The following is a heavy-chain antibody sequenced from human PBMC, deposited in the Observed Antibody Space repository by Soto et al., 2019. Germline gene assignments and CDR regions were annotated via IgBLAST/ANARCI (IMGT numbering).Heavy chain of an antibody. V-gene: IGHV3-23*01. CDR2: ISGGGGST. D-gene: IGHD3-10*01. Sequence: EVQLLESGGGLVQPGGSLRLSCAASGFTFSSYAMSWVRQAPGKGLAWVSAISGGGGSTYYADSVKGRFTISRDNSKNTLYRQMSSLRAEDTAVYYCAKEGRTRGGGYFDFWGQGTLVTVSS. J-gene: IGHJ4*02. CDR3: AKEGRTRGGGYFDF. CDR1: GFTFSSYA.